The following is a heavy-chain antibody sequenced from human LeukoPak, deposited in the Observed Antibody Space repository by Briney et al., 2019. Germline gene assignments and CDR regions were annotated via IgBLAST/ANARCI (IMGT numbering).Heavy chain of an antibody. D-gene: IGHD4-17*01. J-gene: IGHJ4*02. V-gene: IGHV4-34*01. CDR2: INHSRST. CDR1: GGSFSGYY. CDR3: ARGRRRYYFDY. Sequence: SETLSLTCAVYGGSFSGYYWSWIRLPPGKGQEWIGEINHSRSTNYNPSLKSRVTVSVDTSKTQFSLKLRSVTAADTAVYYCARGRRRYYFDYWGRGTLVTVSS.